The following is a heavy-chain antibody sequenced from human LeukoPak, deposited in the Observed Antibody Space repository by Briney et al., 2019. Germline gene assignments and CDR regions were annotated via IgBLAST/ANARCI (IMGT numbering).Heavy chain of an antibody. V-gene: IGHV4-39*01. CDR2: IYYSGTT. D-gene: IGHD3-22*01. CDR1: GGSISSSSYY. Sequence: SETLSLTCTVSGGSISSSSYYWGWIRQPPGTGLEWIGSIYYSGTTYYNPSLKSRVTISVDTSKNQFSLKLSSVTAADTAVYYCARQSYGVTMIVVVTPYYFDYWGQGTLVTVSS. CDR3: ARQSYGVTMIVVVTPYYFDY. J-gene: IGHJ4*02.